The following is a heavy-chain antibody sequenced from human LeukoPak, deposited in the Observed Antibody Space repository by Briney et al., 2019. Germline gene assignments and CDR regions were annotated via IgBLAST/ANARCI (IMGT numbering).Heavy chain of an antibody. J-gene: IGHJ6*02. CDR3: ARSFLEWLSLNV. V-gene: IGHV4-39*01. D-gene: IGHD3-3*01. CDR1: GGSISSSSYY. Sequence: SSETLSLTCTVSGGSISSSSYYWGWIRQPPGKGLEWIGSIYYSGSTYYNPSLKSRVTISVDTSKNQFSLKLSSVTAADTAVYYCARSFLEWLSLNVWGQGTTVTVPS. CDR2: IYYSGST.